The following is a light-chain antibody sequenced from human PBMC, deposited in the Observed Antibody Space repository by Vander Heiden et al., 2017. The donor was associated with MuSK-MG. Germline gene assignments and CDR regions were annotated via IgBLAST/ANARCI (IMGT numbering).Light chain of an antibody. V-gene: IGKV1-12*02. CDR3: QQADRFPFT. Sequence: DIQMTQSPSSVSASVGDRVTITCRASQDIRSYLAWYQQKPGSAPKLLIYGASRLQSGVPSRFSGNGSGTDFTLTISSLQPEDFAIYYCQQADRFPFTFGRGTKVDIK. J-gene: IGKJ3*01. CDR2: GAS. CDR1: QDIRSY.